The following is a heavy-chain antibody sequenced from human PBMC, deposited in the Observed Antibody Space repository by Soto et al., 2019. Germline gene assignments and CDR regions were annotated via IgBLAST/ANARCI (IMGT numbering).Heavy chain of an antibody. CDR3: AKAPISLDGSGYYFASFDY. J-gene: IGHJ4*01. CDR2: ISYHSFGT. V-gene: IGHV3-23*01. D-gene: IGHD3-22*01. Sequence: ELHLLESGGHLVQPGGSLRLSCVASGFSFSDSAMFWVRQAPGKGLEWVATISYHSFGTHYADSVKGRFTISRDNSKDTVWLQMNGLRAEDTAVYYCAKAPISLDGSGYYFASFDYWGHGTRVTVSS. CDR1: GFSFSDSA.